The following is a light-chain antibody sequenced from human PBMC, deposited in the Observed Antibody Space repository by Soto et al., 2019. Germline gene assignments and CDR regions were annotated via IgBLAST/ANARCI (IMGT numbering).Light chain of an antibody. J-gene: IGKJ4*01. CDR1: QRVSRHY. Sequence: EIVLTQPPGALALSPGERATLSCRAIQRVSRHYLACSQQKPGQAPELLIFGASSRDVGIRERISGSGSGADFALTISRLDPEDFAVYDCQQYGGSGTVGGGTKVYIK. CDR3: QQYGGSGT. V-gene: IGKV3-20*01. CDR2: GAS.